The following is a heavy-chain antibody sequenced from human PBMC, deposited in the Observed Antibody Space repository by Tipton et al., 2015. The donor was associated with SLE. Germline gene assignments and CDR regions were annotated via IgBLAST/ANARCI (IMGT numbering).Heavy chain of an antibody. J-gene: IGHJ2*01. CDR2: IYYSGST. V-gene: IGHV4-39*07. CDR1: GGSISSSSYY. CDR3: ARDDSWAYCGGDCGGYFDL. D-gene: IGHD2-21*01. Sequence: TLSLTCTVSGGSISSSSYYWGWIRQPPGRGLEWIGSIYYSGSTYYNPSLKSRVTISVDTSKNQFSLKLSSVTAADTAVYYCARDDSWAYCGGDCGGYFDLWGRGPLVTVSS.